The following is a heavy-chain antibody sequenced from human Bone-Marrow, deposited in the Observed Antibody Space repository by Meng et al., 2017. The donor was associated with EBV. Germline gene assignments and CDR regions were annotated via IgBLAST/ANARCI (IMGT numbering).Heavy chain of an antibody. CDR3: ASGSEGDSSGYSY. CDR2: INPSGGST. J-gene: IGHJ4*02. CDR1: GYTFTSYY. V-gene: IGHV1-46*01. D-gene: IGHD3-22*01. Sequence: QVQLVQPGAEVKKPGPSMKVSCKESGYTFTSYYMHWVRQAPGQGLEWMGIINPSGGSTSYAQKFQGRVTMTRDTSTSTVYMELSSLRSEDTAVYYCASGSEGDSSGYSYWGQGNLVTVSS.